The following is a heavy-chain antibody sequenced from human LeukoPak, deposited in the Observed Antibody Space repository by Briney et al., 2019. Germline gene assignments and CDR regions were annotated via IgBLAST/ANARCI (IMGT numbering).Heavy chain of an antibody. D-gene: IGHD2-15*01. CDR2: IYSGGST. V-gene: IGHV3-66*01. J-gene: IGHJ6*02. Sequence: GGSLRLSCAASGFTVSSNYMSWVRQAPGKGLEWVSVIYSGGSTYYTDYVKGRITISKDNSKTAQYLQMNSRRAEDTAVYYCASCRTCCYCYCYRMDVWGQGTTVTVSS. CDR1: GFTVSSNY. CDR3: ASCRTCCYCYCYRMDV.